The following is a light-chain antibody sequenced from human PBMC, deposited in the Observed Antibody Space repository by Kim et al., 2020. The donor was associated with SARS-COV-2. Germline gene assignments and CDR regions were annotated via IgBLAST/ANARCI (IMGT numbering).Light chain of an antibody. CDR2: HSS. Sequence: ATVGDRINITCNASQDSTNYLKWYQQKPGKGPELLIYHSSTLEAGVPSRFSGSGSGTHFTLTISSLQPEDSATYYCQQYDILPLTFGGGTKVDIK. CDR1: QDSTNY. V-gene: IGKV1-33*01. CDR3: QQYDILPLT. J-gene: IGKJ4*01.